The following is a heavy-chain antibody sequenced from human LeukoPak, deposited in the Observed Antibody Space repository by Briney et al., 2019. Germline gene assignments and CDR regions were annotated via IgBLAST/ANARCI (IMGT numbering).Heavy chain of an antibody. D-gene: IGHD2-15*01. Sequence: SVKVSCKASGGTFSSYAISWVRQAPGQGLEWMGGIIPSFGTANYAQKVQGRFTITTDESTSTAYMELSSLRSEDTAVYYCARGRTYIYYYYMDVWGQGTTVTVSS. CDR2: IIPSFGTA. CDR3: ARGRTYIYYYYMDV. V-gene: IGHV1-69*05. J-gene: IGHJ6*03. CDR1: GGTFSSYA.